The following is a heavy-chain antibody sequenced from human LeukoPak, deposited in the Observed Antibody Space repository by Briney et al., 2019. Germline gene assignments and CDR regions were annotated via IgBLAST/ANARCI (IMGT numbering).Heavy chain of an antibody. D-gene: IGHD6-13*01. CDR1: GYTFTDYW. V-gene: IGHV3-7*01. Sequence: GRSLRLSCAVSGYTFTDYWMDWVHQAPGKGLEWVASIRQDGSEKTYVDSVKGRFTISRDNTKNSLSLQVNSLRVEDTAVYYCASDGTAAGLYFDLWGQGTLVTVSS. CDR2: IRQDGSEK. CDR3: ASDGTAAGLYFDL. J-gene: IGHJ4*01.